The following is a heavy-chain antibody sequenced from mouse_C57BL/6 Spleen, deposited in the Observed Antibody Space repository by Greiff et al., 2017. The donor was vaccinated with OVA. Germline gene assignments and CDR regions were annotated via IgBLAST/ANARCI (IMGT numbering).Heavy chain of an antibody. J-gene: IGHJ4*01. D-gene: IGHD2-10*02. CDR1: GFTFSDYG. CDR3: ARGGYGNFYAMDY. Sequence: EVQLQESGGGLVKPGGSLKLSCAASGFTFSDYGMHWVRQAPEKGLEWVAYISSGSSTIYYADTVKGRFTISRDNAKNTLFLQMTSRRSEDTAMDYCARGGYGNFYAMDYWGQGTSVTVSS. CDR2: ISSGSSTI. V-gene: IGHV5-17*01.